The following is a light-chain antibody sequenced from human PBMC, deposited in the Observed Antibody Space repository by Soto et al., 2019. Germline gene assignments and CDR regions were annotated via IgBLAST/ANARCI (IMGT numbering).Light chain of an antibody. J-gene: IGKJ5*01. Sequence: DIQLTQSPSFLSASVGDRVTITCRASQGISSYLAWYQQKPGKAPKLLIYAASTLQSGVPSRFSGSESGTEFTLTISSLQPEDFATYYCQQLNSYLITFGQGTRLEIK. CDR3: QQLNSYLIT. CDR2: AAS. CDR1: QGISSY. V-gene: IGKV1-9*01.